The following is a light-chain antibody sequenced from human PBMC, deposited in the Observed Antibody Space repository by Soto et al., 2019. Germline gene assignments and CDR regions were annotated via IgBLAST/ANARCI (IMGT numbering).Light chain of an antibody. Sequence: QSALTQPASVSGSPGQSITISCTGSSSDVGAYNYVSWYLQHPGKAPKLLIYGVGNRPSGVSARFSGSKSGDTASLTISGLRAEDGSDYYCSSYAHGSFFVFGTGPTLTVL. J-gene: IGLJ1*01. CDR3: SSYAHGSFFV. CDR1: SSDVGAYNY. V-gene: IGLV2-14*01. CDR2: GVG.